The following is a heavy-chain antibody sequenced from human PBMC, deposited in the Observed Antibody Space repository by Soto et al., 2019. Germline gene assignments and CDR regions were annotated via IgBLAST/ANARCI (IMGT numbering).Heavy chain of an antibody. CDR2: IDYSGNT. CDR1: GDSITSGSYY. V-gene: IGHV4-39*01. CDR3: ARSISEWLVPRFDS. J-gene: IGHJ5*01. D-gene: IGHD6-19*01. Sequence: SETLSLTCIASGDSITSGSYYWGWIRQPPGKGLEWIGNIDYSGNTHYNPSLRSRVTISINTSKKQSSLKLSSVTAADTAVYYCARSISEWLVPRFDSWGQGTLVTSPQ.